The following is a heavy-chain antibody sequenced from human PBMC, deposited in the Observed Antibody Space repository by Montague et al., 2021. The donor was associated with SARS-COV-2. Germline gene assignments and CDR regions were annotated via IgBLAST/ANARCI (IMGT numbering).Heavy chain of an antibody. CDR3: ARVTTYVLRYFDWLTQEDPRYFDN. V-gene: IGHV4-34*01. Sequence: SETLSLTCAVYGGSFSGYYWSWIRQPPGKVLDWIGEINHYGSTNYNPSLKSRVIISLDTSKSQFSLKLSSVTAADTAVYYCARVTTYVLRYFDWLTQEDPRYFDNWGQGTLVTGSS. J-gene: IGHJ4*02. CDR2: INHYGST. CDR1: GGSFSGYY. D-gene: IGHD3-9*01.